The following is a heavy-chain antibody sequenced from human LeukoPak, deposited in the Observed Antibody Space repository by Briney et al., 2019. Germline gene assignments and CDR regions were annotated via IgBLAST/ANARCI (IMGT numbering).Heavy chain of an antibody. CDR1: GGSISSSIYY. CDR3: ARAPEYGLYYFDY. CDR2: IYYSGST. Sequence: SETLSLTCTVSGGSISSSIYYWGWIRQSPGKGLEWIGSIYYSGSTYYNPSLKSRVSISVDTSKNQFSLKLTSVTAADTAVYYCARAPEYGLYYFDYWGQGTLVTVSS. V-gene: IGHV4-39*07. J-gene: IGHJ4*02. D-gene: IGHD1-14*01.